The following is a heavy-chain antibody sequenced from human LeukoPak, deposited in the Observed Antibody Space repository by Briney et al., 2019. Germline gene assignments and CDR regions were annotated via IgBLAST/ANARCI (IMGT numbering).Heavy chain of an antibody. CDR1: GFTFTDYE. J-gene: IGHJ4*02. CDR2: IISDGTGT. Sequence: GSLRLSCAASGFTFTDYEMYRVRQTPGKGLVWVSRIISDGTGTNYADSVKGRFTISRDNAKNTLYLQMNSLRAEDTAVYYCARGNYGFDYWGQGTLVTVSS. CDR3: ARGNYGFDY. D-gene: IGHD1-7*01. V-gene: IGHV3-74*01.